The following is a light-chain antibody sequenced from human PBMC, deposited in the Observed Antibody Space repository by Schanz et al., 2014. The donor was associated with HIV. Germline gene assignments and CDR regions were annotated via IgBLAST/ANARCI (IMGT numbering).Light chain of an antibody. J-gene: IGLJ1*01. CDR3: LSYDISLSSYV. Sequence: QSVLTQPPSVSGAPGQRVTISCTGSRSNIGAGYDVHRYQHLPGTAPKLLIYGNTNRPSGVPDRFSGSKSGTSASLAITGLQAEDEGDYYCLSYDISLSSYVFGTGTKLTVL. V-gene: IGLV1-40*01. CDR2: GNT. CDR1: RSNIGAGYD.